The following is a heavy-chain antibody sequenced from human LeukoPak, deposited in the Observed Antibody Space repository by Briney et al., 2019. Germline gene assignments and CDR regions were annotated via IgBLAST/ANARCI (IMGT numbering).Heavy chain of an antibody. V-gene: IGHV3-21*01. CDR1: GFTFSSYW. J-gene: IGHJ4*02. Sequence: PGGSLRLSCAASGFTFSSYWMSWVRQAPGKGLEWVSSISSSSSYIYYADSVKGRFTISRDNAKNSLYLQMSSLRAEDTAVYYCAREGPTVMIDYWGQGTLVTVSS. D-gene: IGHD3-16*01. CDR2: ISSSSSYI. CDR3: AREGPTVMIDY.